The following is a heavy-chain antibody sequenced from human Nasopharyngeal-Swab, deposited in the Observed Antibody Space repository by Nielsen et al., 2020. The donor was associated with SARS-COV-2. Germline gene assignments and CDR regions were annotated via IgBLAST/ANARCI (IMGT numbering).Heavy chain of an antibody. CDR2: VFYNGDN. V-gene: IGHV4-34*12. CDR1: GGSFSGYY. D-gene: IGHD5-24*01. CDR3: VRQERHPNFDP. Sequence: SETLSLTCAVYGGSFSGYYWAWVRQPAGKGLEWIGDVFYNGDNFYNPALKSRVTITLDTSKQQFSLKLSSVTAADTALYFCVRQERHPNFDPWGQGMVVTVSS. J-gene: IGHJ5*02.